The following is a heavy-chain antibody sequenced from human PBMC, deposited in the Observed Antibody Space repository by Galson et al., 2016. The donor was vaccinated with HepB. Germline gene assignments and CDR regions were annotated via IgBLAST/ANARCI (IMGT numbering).Heavy chain of an antibody. V-gene: IGHV3-33*01. CDR1: GFTFSSHG. CDR3: AREAAVAAFAVLWG. D-gene: IGHD6-19*01. Sequence: LRLSCAASGFTFSSHGMHWVRQTPGKGLEWVALIWSDGSSKYYADSVKGRFTISRDNSKNTLYLQMNSLTADDTAVYSCAREAAVAAFAVLWGWGQGTLVTVSS. CDR2: IWSDGSSK. J-gene: IGHJ4*02.